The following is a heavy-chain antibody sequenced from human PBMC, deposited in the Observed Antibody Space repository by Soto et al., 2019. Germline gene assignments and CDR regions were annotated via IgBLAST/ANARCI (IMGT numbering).Heavy chain of an antibody. CDR2: ISYDGSNK. CDR1: GFTFSSYG. CDR3: ADGGGGGYYGSGSYHY. Sequence: QVQLVESGGGVVQPGRSLRLSCAASGFTFSSYGMHWVRQAPGKGLEWVAVISYDGSNKYYADSVKGRFTISRDNSKNTLYLQMNCRRAEDTAVYYCADGGGGGYYGSGSYHYWGQGTLVTVSS. J-gene: IGHJ4*02. D-gene: IGHD3-10*01. V-gene: IGHV3-30*03.